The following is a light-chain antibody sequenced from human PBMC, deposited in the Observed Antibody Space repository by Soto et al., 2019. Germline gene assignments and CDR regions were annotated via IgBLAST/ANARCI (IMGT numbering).Light chain of an antibody. CDR1: SSDVGSYNL. V-gene: IGLV2-14*02. CDR2: EVS. Sequence: QSVLTQPASASGSPGQSITISCTGTSSDVGSYNLVSWYQQHPGKAPKLMIYEVSNRPSGVSNRFSGSKSDNTASLTISGLQAEDEADYYCSSYTSSSTRVFGTGTKVTV. CDR3: SSYTSSSTRV. J-gene: IGLJ1*01.